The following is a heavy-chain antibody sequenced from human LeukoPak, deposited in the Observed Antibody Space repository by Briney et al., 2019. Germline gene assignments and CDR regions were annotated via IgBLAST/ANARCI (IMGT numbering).Heavy chain of an antibody. CDR2: VGRDGSI. CDR3: ARRYYDTTGYAFDI. CDR1: GFTFNTYT. V-gene: IGHV3-21*01. D-gene: IGHD3-22*01. Sequence: GGSLRLSCVASGFTFNTYTMNWVRQAPRKGLEWISCVGRDGSIHYADSVKGRITISRDNAKNSLFLQMYSLRAEDTAIYYCARRYYDTTGYAFDIWGQGTMVTVSS. J-gene: IGHJ3*02.